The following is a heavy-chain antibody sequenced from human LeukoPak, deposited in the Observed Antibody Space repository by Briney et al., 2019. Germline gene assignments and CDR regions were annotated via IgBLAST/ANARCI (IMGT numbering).Heavy chain of an antibody. CDR2: IYYSGST. Sequence: PSETLSLTCTVSGGSISSSSYYWGWIRQPPGKGLEWIGSIYYSGSTYYNPSLKSRVTISVDTSKNQFSLKLSSVTAADTAVYYCYRYSSGYFKFDYWGQGTLVTVSS. CDR1: GGSISSSSYY. D-gene: IGHD3-22*01. J-gene: IGHJ4*02. V-gene: IGHV4-39*01. CDR3: YRYSSGYFKFDY.